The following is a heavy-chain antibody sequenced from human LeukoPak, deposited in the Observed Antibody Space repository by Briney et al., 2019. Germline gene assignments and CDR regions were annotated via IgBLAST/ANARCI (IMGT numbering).Heavy chain of an antibody. Sequence: GGSLRLSCAASGFTFSSYAMSWVRQAPGEGVEWVSVISGSGGSTYYADSVKGRFTISRDNSKNTLYLQMNSLRAEDTAVYYCAREGYYDSSGYYSLGAFDIWGQGTMVTVSS. J-gene: IGHJ3*02. CDR3: AREGYYDSSGYYSLGAFDI. V-gene: IGHV3-23*01. D-gene: IGHD3-22*01. CDR2: ISGSGGST. CDR1: GFTFSSYA.